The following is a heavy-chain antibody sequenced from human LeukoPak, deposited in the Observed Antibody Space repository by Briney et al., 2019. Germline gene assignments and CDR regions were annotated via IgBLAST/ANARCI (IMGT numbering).Heavy chain of an antibody. Sequence: GGSLRLSCTVSGFTFSDSGLSWVRQAPGKGLEWVGFIRSERYGGTTEYAASVKGRLTISRGDSKTIAYLHLNTLKAEDTAVYYCASYLREWEPNALDVWGQGTMVNVSP. CDR1: GFTFSDSG. J-gene: IGHJ3*01. CDR2: IRSERYGGTT. V-gene: IGHV3-49*04. CDR3: ASYLREWEPNALDV. D-gene: IGHD1-26*01.